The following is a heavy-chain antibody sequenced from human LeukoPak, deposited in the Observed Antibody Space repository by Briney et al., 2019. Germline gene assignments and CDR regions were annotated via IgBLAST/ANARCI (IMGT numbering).Heavy chain of an antibody. CDR2: IYYSGST. J-gene: IGHJ4*02. CDR1: GGSISSSSYY. D-gene: IGHD3-9*01. CDR3: ARARRYYDILTGYSTRYFDY. Sequence: SETLSLTCTVSGGSISSSSYYWGWIRQPPGKGLEWIGSIYYSGSTNYNPSLKSRVTISVDTSKNQFSLKLSSVTAADTAVYYCARARRYYDILTGYSTRYFDYWGQGTLVTVSS. V-gene: IGHV4-39*07.